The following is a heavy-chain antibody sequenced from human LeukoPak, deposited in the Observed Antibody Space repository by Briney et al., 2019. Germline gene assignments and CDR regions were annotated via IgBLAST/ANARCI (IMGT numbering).Heavy chain of an antibody. D-gene: IGHD3-9*01. J-gene: IGHJ4*02. CDR1: GYTFTGYY. Sequence: ASVKVSCKASGYTFTGYYMHWVRQAPGQGLEWMGWINPNSGGTNYAQKFQGRVTMTRDTSISTAYMELSRLRSDDTAVYYCARTYYDILTGYYFDYWGQGTLVSVSS. CDR2: INPNSGGT. CDR3: ARTYYDILTGYYFDY. V-gene: IGHV1-2*02.